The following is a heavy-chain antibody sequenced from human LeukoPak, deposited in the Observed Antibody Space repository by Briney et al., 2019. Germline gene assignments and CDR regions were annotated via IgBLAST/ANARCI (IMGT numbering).Heavy chain of an antibody. CDR1: GFTFSVYE. J-gene: IGHJ4*02. D-gene: IGHD2-2*01. Sequence: QPGGSLRLSCAASGFTFSVYEMNWVRQAPGKGLEWFSYITSGGGTIYYADSVKGRFTISRDNAKSSLYLQMNSLRADDTATYYCARGFNYAFDYWGQGTLVTVSS. V-gene: IGHV3-48*03. CDR3: ARGFNYAFDY. CDR2: ITSGGGTI.